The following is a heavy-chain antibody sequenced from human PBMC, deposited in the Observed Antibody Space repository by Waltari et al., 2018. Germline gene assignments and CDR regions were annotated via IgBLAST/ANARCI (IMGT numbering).Heavy chain of an antibody. V-gene: IGHV4-38-2*02. CDR3: AREKSGQNFDY. Sequence: QVQLQESGPGLVKPSETLSLTCAVSGYSISSGYYWGWIRQPPGKGLEWIGSIYPSGSTYYNPSRKSRVTISVDTSKNQFSLKLSSVTAADTAVYYCAREKSGQNFDYWGQGTLVTVSS. CDR1: GYSISSGYY. D-gene: IGHD3-3*01. J-gene: IGHJ4*02. CDR2: IYPSGST.